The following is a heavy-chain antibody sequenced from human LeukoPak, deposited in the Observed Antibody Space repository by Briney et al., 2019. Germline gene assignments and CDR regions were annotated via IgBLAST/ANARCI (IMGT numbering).Heavy chain of an antibody. J-gene: IGHJ3*02. V-gene: IGHV3-23*01. CDR2: ISGSGGST. Sequence: GGSLRLSCAASGFTFSSYAMSWVRQAPGKGLEWVSAISGSGGSTYYADSVKGRFTIPRDNSKNTLYLQMNSLRAEDTAVYYCAKRMSSVDAFDIWGQGTMVTVSS. D-gene: IGHD6-19*01. CDR3: AKRMSSVDAFDI. CDR1: GFTFSSYA.